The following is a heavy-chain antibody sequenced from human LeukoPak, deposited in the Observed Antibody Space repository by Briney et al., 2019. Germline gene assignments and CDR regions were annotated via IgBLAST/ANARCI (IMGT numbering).Heavy chain of an antibody. J-gene: IGHJ6*03. V-gene: IGHV4-59*12. Sequence: SETLSLTCTVSGGSISSYYWSWVRQPPGKGLEWIGYIYYSGSTNYNPSLKSRVTISVDTSKNQFSLKLSSVTAADTAVYYCARVYYDSSGYYASLGYYMDVWGKGTTVTVSS. CDR2: IYYSGST. CDR1: GGSISSYY. CDR3: ARVYYDSSGYYASLGYYMDV. D-gene: IGHD3-22*01.